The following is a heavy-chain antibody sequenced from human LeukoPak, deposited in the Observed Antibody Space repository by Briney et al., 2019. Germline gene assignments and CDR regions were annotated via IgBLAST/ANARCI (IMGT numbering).Heavy chain of an antibody. CDR2: INPNSGGT. Sequence: ASVKVSCKASGYTFTGYYMHWVRQAPGQGLEWMGWINPNSGGTNYAQKLQGRVTMTTDTSTSTAYMELRSLRSDDTAVYYCARDDDYGDYGAFDIWGQGTMVTVSS. J-gene: IGHJ3*02. CDR3: ARDDDYGDYGAFDI. D-gene: IGHD4-17*01. CDR1: GYTFTGYY. V-gene: IGHV1-2*02.